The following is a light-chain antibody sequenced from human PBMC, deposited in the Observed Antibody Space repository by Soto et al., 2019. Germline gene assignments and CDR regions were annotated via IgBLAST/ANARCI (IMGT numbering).Light chain of an antibody. CDR3: QQDNNWPRT. CDR1: QIVSSN. J-gene: IGKJ1*01. V-gene: IGKV3-15*01. Sequence: EIVMTQSPATLSVSPGERATLSCRASQIVSSNLAWYQQKTGQAPRLLIYGASTRATGIPARFSGSGSGTEFTLTISSLQSEDFAVYYCQQDNNWPRTFGQGTKVEIK. CDR2: GAS.